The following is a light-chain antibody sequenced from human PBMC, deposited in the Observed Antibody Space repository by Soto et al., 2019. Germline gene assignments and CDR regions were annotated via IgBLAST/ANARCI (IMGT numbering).Light chain of an antibody. Sequence: IVLTQSPGTLSLSPGEGATLSCRASQSVSDKLAWYQQKPGQAPRLLMYGASSRATGIPDRFSGSGSGTDFTLTISRLEPEDFAVYYCQQYGTRPTFGQGTKV. J-gene: IGKJ1*01. V-gene: IGKV3-20*01. CDR3: QQYGTRPT. CDR1: QSVSDK. CDR2: GAS.